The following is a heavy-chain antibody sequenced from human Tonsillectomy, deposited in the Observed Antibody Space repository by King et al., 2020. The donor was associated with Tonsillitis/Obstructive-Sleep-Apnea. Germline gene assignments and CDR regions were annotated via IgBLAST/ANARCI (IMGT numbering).Heavy chain of an antibody. J-gene: IGHJ4*02. CDR3: AHRQVNGNFDY. V-gene: IGHV2-5*02. Sequence: TLKESGPTLVKPTQTLTLTCTFSGFSLSTSGVGVGWIRQPPGKALEWLALIYWDDDKRYNPSLKSRLTITKDTSKNQVVLTMTTMDPVDTATYYCAHRQVNGNFDYWGQGTLVTVSS. CDR2: IYWDDDK. D-gene: IGHD2-8*01. CDR1: GFSLSTSGVG.